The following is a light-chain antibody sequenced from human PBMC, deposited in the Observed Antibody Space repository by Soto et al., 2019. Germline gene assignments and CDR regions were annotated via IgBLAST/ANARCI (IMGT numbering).Light chain of an antibody. CDR1: QSLLHSNGNTY. CDR3: MQGIQSPQA. CDR2: LVS. Sequence: DVVMTQSPLSLPVTPGEPASISCRSSQSLLHSNGNTYLDWYQQKPGQSPQRLIYLVSNRDSGVPDRFSGSGSGTDFTLKISRVEAEDVGVYYCMQGIQSPQAFGQGTKVEIK. V-gene: IGKV2-28*01. J-gene: IGKJ1*01.